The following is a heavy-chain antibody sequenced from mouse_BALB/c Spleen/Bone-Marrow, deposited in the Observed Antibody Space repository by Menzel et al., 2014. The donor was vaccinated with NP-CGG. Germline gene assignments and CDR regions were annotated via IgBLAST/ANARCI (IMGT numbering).Heavy chain of an antibody. CDR2: INPYNGGT. CDR1: GYTFTRYY. J-gene: IGHJ2*01. D-gene: IGHD1-1*01. CDR3: SLLGDY. V-gene: IGHV1-53*01. Sequence: VQRVESGAELVKPGASVKLSCKASGYTFTRYYMYWVKRRPGQGLEWIGGINPYNGGTHFNEKFKSKATLTVDKSSSTAYMQPNSLTSEDSAVYYCSLLGDYWGQGTTLTVSS.